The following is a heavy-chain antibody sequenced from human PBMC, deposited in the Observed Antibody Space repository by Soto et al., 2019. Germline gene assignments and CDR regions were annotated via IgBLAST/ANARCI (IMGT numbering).Heavy chain of an antibody. Sequence: QVQLQESGPGLVKPSETLSLTCTVSGGSISSYYWSWIRQPPGKGLEWITYIYYSGSTNYNPSLKSRVTISVDTAKNQCSLKLSSVTAADTAVYYGAKRYSGYDDAFDIWGQVTTVTVSS. CDR1: GGSISSYY. D-gene: IGHD5-12*01. V-gene: IGHV4-59*08. J-gene: IGHJ3*02. CDR2: IYYSGST. CDR3: AKRYSGYDDAFDI.